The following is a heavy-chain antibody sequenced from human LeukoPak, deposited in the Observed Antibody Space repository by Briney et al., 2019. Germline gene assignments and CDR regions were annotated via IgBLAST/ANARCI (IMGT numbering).Heavy chain of an antibody. CDR1: GFTFSGHA. CDR2: ISGGGGTT. CDR3: ANGDAARPSEGLDY. D-gene: IGHD6-6*01. J-gene: IGHJ4*02. V-gene: IGHV3-23*01. Sequence: GGSLRLSCSASGFTFSGHAVNWVRQPPGKGLEWVSSISGGGGTTYYADSVKGRFTISRDNSKSTLYLQMNSLRADDTAVYYCANGDAARPSEGLDYWGRGTLVTVSS.